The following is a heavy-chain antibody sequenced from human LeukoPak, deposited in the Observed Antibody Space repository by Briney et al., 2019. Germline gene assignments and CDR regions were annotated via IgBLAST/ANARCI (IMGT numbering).Heavy chain of an antibody. CDR2: ISGGGGGT. Sequence: GGSLRLSCAASGFIFSTYTMNWVRQAPGKGLEWVSAISGGGGGTYYADFVKGRFTISRDNSKNTLYLQMNSLTAEDTAAYYCAKGTERYREVSSFDYWGQGTLVAVSS. V-gene: IGHV3-23*01. J-gene: IGHJ4*02. CDR1: GFIFSTYT. D-gene: IGHD3-10*01. CDR3: AKGTERYREVSSFDY.